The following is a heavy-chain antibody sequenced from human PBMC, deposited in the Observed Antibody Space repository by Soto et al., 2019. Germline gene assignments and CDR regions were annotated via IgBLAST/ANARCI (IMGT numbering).Heavy chain of an antibody. J-gene: IGHJ6*02. CDR2: ISPYTGNT. V-gene: IGHV1-18*01. CDR1: GYIFANYG. D-gene: IGHD3-16*02. Sequence: QVQLVQSGDEVKKPGASVKVSCKASGYIFANYGIAWVRQAPRQGLEWMGWISPYTGNTHSASKIQGRLTMTTDTSPSTAYMDLGSLTSDDTAVYYCVMVDNFVTPTPQDVWGQGTTVTVSS. CDR3: VMVDNFVTPTPQDV.